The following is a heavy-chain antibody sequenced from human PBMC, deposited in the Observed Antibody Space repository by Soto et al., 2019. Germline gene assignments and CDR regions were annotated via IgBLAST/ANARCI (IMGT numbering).Heavy chain of an antibody. CDR1: GFTFSSYA. V-gene: IGHV3-30-3*01. J-gene: IGHJ4*02. CDR2: ISYDGSNK. CDR3: ARDRWVRGVMVC. D-gene: IGHD3-10*01. Sequence: QVQLVESGGGVVQPGRSLRLSCAASGFTFSSYAMHWVRQAPGKGLEWVAVISYDGSNKYYADSVKGRFTISRDNSKNTLYLQMNSLRAEDTAVYYCARDRWVRGVMVCWGQGTLVTVSS.